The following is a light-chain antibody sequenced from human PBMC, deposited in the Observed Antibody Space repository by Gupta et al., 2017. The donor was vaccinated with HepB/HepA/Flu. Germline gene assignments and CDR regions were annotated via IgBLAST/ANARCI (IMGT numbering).Light chain of an antibody. CDR3: QQRNSYPIT. Sequence: DIQLTQSPSFLSASVGDRVTITCRASQGISSYLAWYQQKPGKAPKLLIYAASTLQSGVPSRFSGSGSGTEFTLTISSLQPEDFATYYCQQRNSYPITFGQGTQMEIK. V-gene: IGKV1-9*01. CDR1: QGISSY. CDR2: AAS. J-gene: IGKJ5*01.